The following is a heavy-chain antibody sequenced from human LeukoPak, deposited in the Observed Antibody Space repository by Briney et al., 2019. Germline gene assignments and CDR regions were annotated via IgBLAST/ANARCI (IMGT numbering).Heavy chain of an antibody. Sequence: PGGSLRLSCAASGFTFSSYAMSWVRQAPGKGLEWVSAISGSGGSTYYADSVKGRFTISRDNSKNTLYLQMNSLRAEDTAVYYCAKAAEEDIVVVPAARGAFDIWGQGTMVTVSS. D-gene: IGHD2-2*01. CDR2: ISGSGGST. CDR1: GFTFSSYA. CDR3: AKAAEEDIVVVPAARGAFDI. V-gene: IGHV3-23*01. J-gene: IGHJ3*02.